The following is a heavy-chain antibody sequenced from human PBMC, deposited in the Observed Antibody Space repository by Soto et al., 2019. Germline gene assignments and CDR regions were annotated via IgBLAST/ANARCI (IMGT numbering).Heavy chain of an antibody. CDR3: ARDTGPYDFWSGHNV. CDR2: IKQDGSEK. J-gene: IGHJ4*02. D-gene: IGHD3-3*01. CDR1: GFTFSSYW. V-gene: IGHV3-7*03. Sequence: QPGGSLRLSCAASGFTFSSYWMTWVRQAPGKGLEWVGNIKQDGSEKYYVDSVKGRFTISRDNAKNSLYLQINSLRVEDTAVYYCARDTGPYDFWSGHNVWGQGTLVTVSS.